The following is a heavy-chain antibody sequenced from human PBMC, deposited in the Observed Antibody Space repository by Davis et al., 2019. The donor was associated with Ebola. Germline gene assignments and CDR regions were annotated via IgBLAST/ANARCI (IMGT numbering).Heavy chain of an antibody. V-gene: IGHV5-10-1*01. CDR1: GYSFSSYW. D-gene: IGHD3-10*01. J-gene: IGHJ6*03. Sequence: GESLKISCTGSGYSFSSYWINWVRQMPGKGLEWMGRIDPTDSYTSYSPSFQGHVTISTDKSISTAYLQWSSLKASDTAMYYCARQYYYGSGTYGRGYYYYMDVWGKGTTVTVSS. CDR2: IDPTDSYT. CDR3: ARQYYYGSGTYGRGYYYYMDV.